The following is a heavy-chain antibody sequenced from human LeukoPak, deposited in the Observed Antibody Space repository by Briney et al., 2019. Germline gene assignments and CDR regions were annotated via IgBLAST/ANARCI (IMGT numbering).Heavy chain of an antibody. CDR2: IIPIFGTA. Sequence: ASVKVSCKASGGTFSSYAISWVRQAPGQGLEWMGGIIPIFGTAHYAQKFQGRVTITADESTSTAYMELSSLRSEDTAVYYCATSLEADPYCSSTSCYGSYYYYGMDVWGQGTTVTVSS. V-gene: IGHV1-69*01. D-gene: IGHD2-2*01. CDR1: GGTFSSYA. CDR3: ATSLEADPYCSSTSCYGSYYYYGMDV. J-gene: IGHJ6*02.